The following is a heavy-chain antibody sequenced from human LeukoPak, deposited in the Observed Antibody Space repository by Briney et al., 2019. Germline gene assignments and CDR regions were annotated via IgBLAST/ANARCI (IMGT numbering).Heavy chain of an antibody. J-gene: IGHJ6*02. V-gene: IGHV4-59*01. CDR3: ARTGGDCSSGLCYYAMDV. Sequence: SETLSLTCLVSGGSISGSHWSWIRQPPGKGLEWIGYIHYTGSTDYSPSLRSRVTLSIDMSKNQFSLRLSSVTAADTAVYYCARTGGDCSSGLCYYAMDVWGQGTTVTVSS. D-gene: IGHD2-21*02. CDR2: IHYTGST. CDR1: GGSISGSH.